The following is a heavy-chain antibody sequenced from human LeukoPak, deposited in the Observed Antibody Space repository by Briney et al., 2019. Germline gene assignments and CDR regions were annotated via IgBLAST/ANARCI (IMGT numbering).Heavy chain of an antibody. CDR3: ARGRWGYSYGSDY. D-gene: IGHD5-18*01. J-gene: IGHJ4*02. CDR2: IYYSGDT. V-gene: IGHV4-31*03. CDR1: GGSISSGYY. Sequence: PSETPSLTCTVSGGSISSGYYWSWIRQLPGRGLEWIGYIYYSGDTYSSPSLKSRVSISVDTSKNQFSLRLSSVTAADTAVYYCARGRWGYSYGSDYWGQGTLVTVSS.